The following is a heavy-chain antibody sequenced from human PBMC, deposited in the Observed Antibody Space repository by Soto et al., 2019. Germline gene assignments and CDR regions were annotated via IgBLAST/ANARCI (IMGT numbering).Heavy chain of an antibody. V-gene: IGHV1-3*04. J-gene: IGHJ4*02. CDR1: GYTFSSYA. Sequence: ASVKVSCKAPGYTFSSYAMHWVRQAPGQRLEWMGWISSGNDNTKYSQKFQDRVTITRDTSASTAYMELSSLTFEDTAVYYCARDEGVATGNWGQGTLVTVSS. CDR2: ISSGNDNT. D-gene: IGHD1-1*01. CDR3: ARDEGVATGN.